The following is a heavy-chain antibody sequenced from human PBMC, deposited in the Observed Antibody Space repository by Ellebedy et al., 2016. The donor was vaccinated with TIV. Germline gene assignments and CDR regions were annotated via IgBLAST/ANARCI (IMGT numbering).Heavy chain of an antibody. D-gene: IGHD2-8*01. CDR1: GYTFTSYG. V-gene: IGHV1-18*01. Sequence: AASVKVSCKTSGYTFTSYGITWARQAPGQGLEWMGWISANKGNTKYAQKFQGRVTMTTDTSTGTAYMELRSLGSDDTAIYYCATKAGAYAVSQYWGQGTLVTVSS. CDR2: ISANKGNT. J-gene: IGHJ4*02. CDR3: ATKAGAYAVSQY.